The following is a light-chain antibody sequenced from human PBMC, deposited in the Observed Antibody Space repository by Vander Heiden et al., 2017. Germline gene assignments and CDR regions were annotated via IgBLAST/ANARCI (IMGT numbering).Light chain of an antibody. CDR2: DAS. CDR1: QSVKTD. J-gene: IGKJ2*01. CDR3: QQRSNWPQT. Sequence: LIQTAATLSLSPGEAAIPSCRGSQSVKTDLAWYQHKSGQSPRLLIYDASTRAADISARFSGSGSGTDFTLTISSLEPEDSAVYYCQQRSNWPQTFGQGTKVEIK. V-gene: IGKV3-11*01.